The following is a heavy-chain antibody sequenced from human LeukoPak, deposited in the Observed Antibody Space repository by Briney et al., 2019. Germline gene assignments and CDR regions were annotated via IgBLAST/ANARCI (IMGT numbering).Heavy chain of an antibody. D-gene: IGHD5-18*01. Sequence: ASVKVSCKVSGDAVTGFSIHWVRQAPGHGLEWMGGFDPEDGARIFAQKFQGRVTMTEDTSTDTAYMDLSSLRSEDTAVYYCATGYTYDYSLYWGQGTLVTVSS. CDR3: ATGYTYDYSLY. CDR2: FDPEDGAR. V-gene: IGHV1-24*01. CDR1: GDAVTGFS. J-gene: IGHJ4*02.